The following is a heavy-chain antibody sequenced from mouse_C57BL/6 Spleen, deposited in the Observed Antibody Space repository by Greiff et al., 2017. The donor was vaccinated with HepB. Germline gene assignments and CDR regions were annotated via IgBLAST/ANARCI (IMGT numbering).Heavy chain of an antibody. V-gene: IGHV1-81*01. CDR1: GYTFTSYG. D-gene: IGHD1-1*01. Sequence: QVHVKQSGAELARPGASVKLSCKASGYTFTSYGISWVKQRTGQGLEWIGEIYPRSGNTYYNEKFKGKATLTADKSSSTAYMELRSLTSEDSAVYFCARRVAKDYYAMDYWGQGTSVTVSS. CDR3: ARRVAKDYYAMDY. CDR2: IYPRSGNT. J-gene: IGHJ4*01.